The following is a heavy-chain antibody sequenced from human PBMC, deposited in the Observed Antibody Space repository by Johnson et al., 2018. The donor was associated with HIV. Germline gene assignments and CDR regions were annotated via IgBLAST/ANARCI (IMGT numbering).Heavy chain of an antibody. J-gene: IGHJ3*02. CDR3: ARDATYYYDSSGYHDACDI. V-gene: IGHV3-30-3*01. CDR2: ISYDGSNK. CDR1: GFTFSSYA. Sequence: QVQLVESGGGVVQPGRSLRLSCAASGFTFSSYAMHWVRQAPGKGLEWVAVISYDGSNKYYADSVKGRFTISRDNSKNTLYLQMNSLRAEDTAVYYCARDATYYYDSSGYHDACDIWGQGTMVTVSS. D-gene: IGHD3-22*01.